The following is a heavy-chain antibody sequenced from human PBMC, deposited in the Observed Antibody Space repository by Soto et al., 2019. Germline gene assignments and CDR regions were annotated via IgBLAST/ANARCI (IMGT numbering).Heavy chain of an antibody. D-gene: IGHD3-16*02. CDR3: ATRYPAFDY. CDR2: ISTDKGNT. Sequence: QVQLVQSGPEVKKPGASVKVSCKTSGYTFTNFGISWVRQAPGQKLEWMGWISTDKGNTNYAQKFQGRGTMTTDTCSCTAYMDLRGLRADATPLAYCATRYPAFDYGGQGTLVTVAS. CDR1: GYTFTNFG. V-gene: IGHV1-18*01. J-gene: IGHJ4*02.